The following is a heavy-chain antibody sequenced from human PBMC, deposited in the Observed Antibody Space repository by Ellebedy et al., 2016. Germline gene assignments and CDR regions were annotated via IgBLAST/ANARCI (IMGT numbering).Heavy chain of an antibody. CDR2: ISGSGGST. CDR3: AKLRLPQRNWYYFDY. CDR1: GFTFSSYA. V-gene: IGHV3-23*01. J-gene: IGHJ4*02. Sequence: GESLKISXAASGFTFSSYAMSWVRQAPGKGLEWVSAISGSGGSTYYADSVKGRFTISRDNSKNTLYLQMNSLRAEDTAVYYCAKLRLPQRNWYYFDYWGQGTLVTVSS. D-gene: IGHD6-25*01.